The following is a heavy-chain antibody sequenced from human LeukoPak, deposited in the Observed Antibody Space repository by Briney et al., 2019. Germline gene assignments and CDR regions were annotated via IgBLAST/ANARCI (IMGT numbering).Heavy chain of an antibody. Sequence: GVSVKVSCKASGFTFTTYAIHWVRQAPGQRLEWMGWINAANGNTKYSQKFQGRVTITRDTSASTAYMELSSLRSEDTAVYYCARSPIAAADWFDPWGQGTLVTVSS. CDR3: ARSPIAAADWFDP. V-gene: IGHV1-3*01. CDR1: GFTFTTYA. CDR2: INAANGNT. J-gene: IGHJ5*02. D-gene: IGHD6-13*01.